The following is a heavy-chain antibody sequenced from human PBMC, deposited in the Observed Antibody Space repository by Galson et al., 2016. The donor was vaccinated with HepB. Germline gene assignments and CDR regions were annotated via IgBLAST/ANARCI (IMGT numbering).Heavy chain of an antibody. Sequence: SLRLSCAASGFTFSDYGMHWVRQAPGKGLEWVAVIWCDGSNIFYADSVTGRFTISRDKNTLYLQLNSLRAEDTAVYYCVRERGGVIRGHFDYWGQGTLVTVSS. D-gene: IGHD2-21*01. CDR3: VRERGGVIRGHFDY. V-gene: IGHV3-33*01. CDR2: IWCDGSNI. J-gene: IGHJ4*02. CDR1: GFTFSDYG.